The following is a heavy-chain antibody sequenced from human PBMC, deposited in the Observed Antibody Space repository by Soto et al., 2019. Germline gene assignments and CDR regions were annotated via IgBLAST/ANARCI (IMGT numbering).Heavy chain of an antibody. V-gene: IGHV3-30*03. CDR3: ATDQYSSGSHYFDH. D-gene: IGHD6-19*01. CDR2: ISYDGSNK. Sequence: QVQLVESGGGAVQPGRSLRLSCAASGFTFSSYGIHWVRQAPGKGLEWVAFISYDGSNKYYADSVKGRFTISRDNPKNTLYLQINSLRAKDTADYFCATDQYSSGSHYFDHWGQGTLVTVSS. J-gene: IGHJ4*02. CDR1: GFTFSSYG.